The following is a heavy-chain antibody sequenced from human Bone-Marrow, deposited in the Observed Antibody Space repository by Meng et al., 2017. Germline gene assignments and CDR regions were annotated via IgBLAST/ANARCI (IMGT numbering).Heavy chain of an antibody. Sequence: GSLRLSCTVSGGSISSSSYYWGWIRQPPGKGLEWIGSIYYSGSTYYNPSLKSRVTISVDTSKNQFSLKLSSVTAADTAVYYCARVDIVATLPRAIDYWGQGTLVTVSS. CDR2: IYYSGST. V-gene: IGHV4-39*07. J-gene: IGHJ4*02. CDR1: GGSISSSSYY. D-gene: IGHD5-12*01. CDR3: ARVDIVATLPRAIDY.